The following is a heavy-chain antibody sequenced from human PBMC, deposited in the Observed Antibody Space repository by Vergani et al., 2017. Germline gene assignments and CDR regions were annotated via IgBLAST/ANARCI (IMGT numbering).Heavy chain of an antibody. V-gene: IGHV3-33*01. CDR2: IYYDGSKK. J-gene: IGHJ6*03. Sequence: QVQLVESGGGVAQPGRSLRLSCTSSGFPFSTYAMHWVRPAPGKGLEWVAIIYYDGSKKYYADSVKGRFTISRDNSRNTLDLLMSSLRAEDTAIYYCVREGSYCGSTTCRNPSYVYYYHMDVWGEGTTVTVSS. CDR1: GFPFSTYA. D-gene: IGHD2-21*01. CDR3: VREGSYCGSTTCRNPSYVYYYHMDV.